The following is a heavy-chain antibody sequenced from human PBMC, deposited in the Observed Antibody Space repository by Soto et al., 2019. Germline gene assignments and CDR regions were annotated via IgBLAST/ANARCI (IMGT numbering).Heavy chain of an antibody. Sequence: EVQLVESGGDLVQPGGSLRLSCAVSGFTFTNNWIHWVRQAPGKGLLWVSRLTGGTATGYADSVRGRFTISGDAAKNTLYLQMNDPRAEDTAVYYCTTVFDYWGRGTLVTVSS. J-gene: IGHJ4*02. CDR3: TTVFDY. CDR2: LTGGTAT. V-gene: IGHV3-74*01. D-gene: IGHD1-1*01. CDR1: GFTFTNNW.